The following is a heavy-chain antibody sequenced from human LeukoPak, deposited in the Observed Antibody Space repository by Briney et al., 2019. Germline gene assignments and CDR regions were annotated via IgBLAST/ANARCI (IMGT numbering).Heavy chain of an antibody. D-gene: IGHD3-22*01. V-gene: IGHV3-66*04. CDR1: GFTFNNYG. CDR2: IYRGGST. J-gene: IGHJ4*02. CDR3: ARLSANSSAYFFDY. Sequence: GGSLRLSCAASGFTFNNYGMAWVRQAPGKGLDWVSIIYRGGSTNYADSVKGRFTISRDTSKNTLYLQMNSLRAEDTAVYYCARLSANSSAYFFDYWGQGTLVTVSS.